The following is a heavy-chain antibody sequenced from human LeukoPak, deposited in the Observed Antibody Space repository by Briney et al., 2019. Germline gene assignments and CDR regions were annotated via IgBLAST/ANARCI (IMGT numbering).Heavy chain of an antibody. CDR2: IKPDGSEK. V-gene: IGHV3-7*01. CDR3: TRGSGWYYY. D-gene: IGHD6-19*01. J-gene: IGHJ4*02. CDR1: GFTFSNYW. Sequence: GGSLRLSCTASGFTFSNYWMSWVRQAPGKGLEWVANIKPDGSEKDYVDSVKGRFTISRDNAKNSLYLQMNSLRAEDTAVYYCTRGSGWYYYWGQGTLVTVSS.